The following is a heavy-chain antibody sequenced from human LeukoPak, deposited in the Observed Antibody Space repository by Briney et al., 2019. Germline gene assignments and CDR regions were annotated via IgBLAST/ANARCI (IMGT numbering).Heavy chain of an antibody. CDR1: GFTFSSYA. CDR3: AKGYYDYVWGSYYFDY. Sequence: RGSLRLSCAASGFTFSSYAMSWVRQAPGKGLEWVSAISGSGGSTYYADSVKGRFTISRDNSKNTLYLQMNSLSAEDTAVYYCAKGYYDYVWGSYYFDYWGQGVLVTVSS. D-gene: IGHD3-16*01. V-gene: IGHV3-23*01. J-gene: IGHJ4*02. CDR2: ISGSGGST.